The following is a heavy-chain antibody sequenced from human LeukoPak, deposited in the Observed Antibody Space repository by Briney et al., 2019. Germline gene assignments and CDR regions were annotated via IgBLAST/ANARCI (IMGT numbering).Heavy chain of an antibody. J-gene: IGHJ6*02. V-gene: IGHV1-18*01. D-gene: IGHD3-22*01. Sequence: ASVKVSCKASGYTFTSYGISWVRQAPEQGLEWMGWINAYNGNTNYAQKLQSRVSMTTDTSTSTAYMELRSLRTDDTAVYYCARGYYYDSSGYLKMGYYYYYGMDVWGQGTTVTVSS. CDR3: ARGYYYDSSGYLKMGYYYYYGMDV. CDR2: INAYNGNT. CDR1: GYTFTSYG.